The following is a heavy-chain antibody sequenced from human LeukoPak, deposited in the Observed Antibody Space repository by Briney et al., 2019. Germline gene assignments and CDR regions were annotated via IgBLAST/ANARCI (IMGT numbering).Heavy chain of an antibody. CDR2: ISYDGSNK. J-gene: IGHJ4*02. V-gene: IGHV3-30-3*01. D-gene: IGHD3-3*01. Sequence: GGSLRLSCAASGFTFSSYAMHWVRQAPGKGLEWVAVISYDGSNKYYADSVKGRFTISRDNSKNTLYLQMNSLRAEDTAVYYCARTTRYDFWSGSFDYWGQGTLVTVSS. CDR1: GFTFSSYA. CDR3: ARTTRYDFWSGSFDY.